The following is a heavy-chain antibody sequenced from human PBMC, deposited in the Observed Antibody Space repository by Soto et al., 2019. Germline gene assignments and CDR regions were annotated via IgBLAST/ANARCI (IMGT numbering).Heavy chain of an antibody. CDR3: ARGSNFSPPGSSSGFDY. V-gene: IGHV4-34*01. CDR1: GGSFSGYY. CDR2: INHSGST. J-gene: IGHJ4*02. D-gene: IGHD6-19*01. Sequence: KASETLSLTCAVYGGSFSGYYWSWIRQPPGKGLEWIGEINHSGSTNYNPSLKSRVTISVDTSKNQFSLKLSSVTAADTAVYYCARGSNFSPPGSSSGFDYWGQGTLVTVSS.